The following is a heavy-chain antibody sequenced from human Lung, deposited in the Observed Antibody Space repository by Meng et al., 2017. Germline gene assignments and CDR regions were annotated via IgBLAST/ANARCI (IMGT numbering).Heavy chain of an antibody. CDR1: GGSFSDYY. Sequence: QVQLQRWGAGLLKPSETLSLTCVVSGGSFSDYYWSWIRQPPGKGLEWIGEINHSGSTNYNPSLESRATISVDTSQNNLSLKLSSVTAADSAVYYCARGPTTMAHDLDYWGQGTLVTVSS. V-gene: IGHV4-34*01. CDR2: INHSGST. D-gene: IGHD4-11*01. CDR3: ARGPTTMAHDLDY. J-gene: IGHJ4*02.